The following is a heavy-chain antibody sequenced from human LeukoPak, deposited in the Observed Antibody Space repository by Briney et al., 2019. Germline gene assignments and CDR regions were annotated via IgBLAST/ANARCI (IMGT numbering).Heavy chain of an antibody. CDR3: ARGSDCSGGSCYSYWYFDL. Sequence: GGSLRLSCAASAFTFSSYWMHWVRQAPGKGLVWVSRINSDGSSTSYVDSVKGRFTISRDNAKTTLYMQMNSLRAEGTAMYYWARGSDCSGGSCYSYWYFDLWGRGTLVTVSS. CDR1: AFTFSSYW. J-gene: IGHJ2*01. V-gene: IGHV3-74*01. D-gene: IGHD2-15*01. CDR2: INSDGSST.